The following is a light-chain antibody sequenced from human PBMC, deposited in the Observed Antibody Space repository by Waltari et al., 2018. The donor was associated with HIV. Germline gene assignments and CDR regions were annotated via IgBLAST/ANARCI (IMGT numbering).Light chain of an antibody. V-gene: IGLV3-27*01. J-gene: IGLJ3*02. Sequence: SYELTPPSSVSVSPGQTTRITCSGEVLAKRYARWFHQKPGQAPVVTIYKDNERPSGIPERFSGASSGTTVTLTISGAQIEDEADYYCYSAADNMGVFGGGTKLTVL. CDR1: VLAKRY. CDR2: KDN. CDR3: YSAADNMGV.